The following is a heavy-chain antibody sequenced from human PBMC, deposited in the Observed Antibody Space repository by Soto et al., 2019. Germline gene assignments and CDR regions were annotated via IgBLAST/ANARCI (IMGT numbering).Heavy chain of an antibody. Sequence: GGSLRLSCAASGFTFSDYYMSWIRQAPGKGLEWVSYISSSGSTIYYADSGKGRFTISRDNAKNSLYLQMNSLRAEDTAVYYCAREFENPATYYDFWSGYPPPGGFNYWGQGTLVTVSS. J-gene: IGHJ4*02. CDR3: AREFENPATYYDFWSGYPPPGGFNY. V-gene: IGHV3-11*01. CDR2: ISSSGSTI. CDR1: GFTFSDYY. D-gene: IGHD3-3*01.